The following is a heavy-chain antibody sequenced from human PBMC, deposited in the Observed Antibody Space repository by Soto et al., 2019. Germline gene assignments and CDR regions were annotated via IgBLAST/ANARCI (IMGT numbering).Heavy chain of an antibody. J-gene: IGHJ3*02. V-gene: IGHV5-51*01. CDR1: GDSFTSYW. D-gene: IGHD3-22*01. CDR2: IYPGDSDT. CDR3: ARVFSYYDSIVYSFLANAFYI. Sequence: PGVSLKISCKGSGDSFTSYWIGWVRQMPGKGLEWMGIIYPGDSDTRYSPSFQGQVTISADKSISTAYLQWSSLKASDTAMYYCARVFSYYDSIVYSFLANAFYIWGQGKIVTISS.